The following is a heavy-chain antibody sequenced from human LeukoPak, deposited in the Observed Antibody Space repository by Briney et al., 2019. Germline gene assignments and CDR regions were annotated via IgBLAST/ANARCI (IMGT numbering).Heavy chain of an antibody. D-gene: IGHD6-13*01. CDR3: ASHHSSSWYDAVDY. Sequence: SVKVSCKASGYTFTSYGISWVRQAPGQGLEWMGGIIPIFGTANYAQKFQGRVTITADESTSTAYMELSSLRSEDTAVYYCASHHSSSWYDAVDYWGQGTLVTVSS. CDR2: IIPIFGTA. CDR1: GYTFTSYG. J-gene: IGHJ4*02. V-gene: IGHV1-69*13.